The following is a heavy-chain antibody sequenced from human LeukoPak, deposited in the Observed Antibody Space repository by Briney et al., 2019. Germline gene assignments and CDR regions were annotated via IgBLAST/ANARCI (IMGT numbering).Heavy chain of an antibody. CDR1: GFTFSSYS. V-gene: IGHV3-21*01. CDR3: AREDFAQWLVALYNWFDP. D-gene: IGHD6-19*01. J-gene: IGHJ5*02. Sequence: GGSLRLSCAASGFTFSSYSMNWVRQAPGKGLEWVSSISSSGSHIYYADSVKGRITISRDNAKNSVYLQMNSLRAEDTAVYYCAREDFAQWLVALYNWFDPWGQGTLVTVSS. CDR2: ISSSGSHI.